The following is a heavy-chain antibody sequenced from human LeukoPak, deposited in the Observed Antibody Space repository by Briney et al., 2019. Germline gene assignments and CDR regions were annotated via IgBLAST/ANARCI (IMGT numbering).Heavy chain of an antibody. Sequence: GGSLRLSCAASGFTFSSYEMNWVRQAPGKGLEWVANIKQDGSEKNYVDSVKGRFTISRDNAKNSLYLQMNSLRAEDTAVYYCAGVRFTVVRGVIVATDFDYWGQGTLVTVSS. CDR3: AGVRFTVVRGVIVATDFDY. D-gene: IGHD3-10*01. J-gene: IGHJ4*02. CDR2: IKQDGSEK. CDR1: GFTFSSYE. V-gene: IGHV3-7*01.